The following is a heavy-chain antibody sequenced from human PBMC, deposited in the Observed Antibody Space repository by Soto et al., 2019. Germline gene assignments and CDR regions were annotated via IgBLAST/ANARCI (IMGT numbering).Heavy chain of an antibody. J-gene: IGHJ4*02. Sequence: PGGSLRLSCAASGFTFSSLWMHWVRQAPGKGLEWVSRIDTDGIGTSYADSVKGRFTISRDNAKNTLYLQMNSLRAEDTGVYYCVRLGGASEIDYWGQGNLVTVSS. CDR2: IDTDGIGT. CDR1: GFTFSSLW. D-gene: IGHD2-15*01. CDR3: VRLGGASEIDY. V-gene: IGHV3-74*01.